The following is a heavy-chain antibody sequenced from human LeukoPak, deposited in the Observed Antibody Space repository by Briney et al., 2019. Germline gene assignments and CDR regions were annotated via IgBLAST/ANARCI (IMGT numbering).Heavy chain of an antibody. CDR2: ISGSVGST. Sequence: GGSLRLFCAASGFTFSNAWMSWVRQAPGKGLEWVSVISGSVGSTYYADSVKGRFTISRDNSENTLFLQMNSLRAEDTAVYYCAKVGRSGAFYYFDYWGPGTLVTVSS. CDR3: AKVGRSGAFYYFDY. D-gene: IGHD2-15*01. CDR1: GFTFSNAW. V-gene: IGHV3-23*01. J-gene: IGHJ4*02.